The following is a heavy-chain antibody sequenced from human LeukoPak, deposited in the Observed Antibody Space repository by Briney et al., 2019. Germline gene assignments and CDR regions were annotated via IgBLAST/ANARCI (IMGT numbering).Heavy chain of an antibody. CDR1: GYSISSGYY. D-gene: IGHD3-10*01. CDR2: IYHSGST. Sequence: SETLSLTCTVSGYSISSGYYWGWIRQPPGKGLEWIGSIYHSGSTYYNPSLKSRVTISVDTSKNQFSLKLSSVTAADTAVYYCARDRVPGGGGPLWFGESPYGMDVWGQGTTVTVSS. J-gene: IGHJ6*02. CDR3: ARDRVPGGGGPLWFGESPYGMDV. V-gene: IGHV4-38-2*02.